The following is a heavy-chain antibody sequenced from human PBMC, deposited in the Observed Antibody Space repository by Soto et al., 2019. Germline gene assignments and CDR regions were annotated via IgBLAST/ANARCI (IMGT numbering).Heavy chain of an antibody. CDR3: ARSLVELRWGDAFDI. CDR2: IKQDGSEK. V-gene: IGHV3-7*01. Sequence: GGSLRLSCAASGFTFSSYWMSWVRQAPGKGLEWVANIKQDGSEKYYVDSVKGRFTISRDNAKNSLYLQMNSLRAEDTAVYYCARSLVELRWGDAFDIWGQGTMVTVSS. J-gene: IGHJ3*02. CDR1: GFTFSSYW. D-gene: IGHD1-7*01.